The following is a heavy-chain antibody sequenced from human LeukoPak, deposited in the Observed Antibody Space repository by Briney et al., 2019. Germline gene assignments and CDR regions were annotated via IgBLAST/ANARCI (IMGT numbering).Heavy chain of an antibody. D-gene: IGHD6-13*01. V-gene: IGHV1-8*03. CDR2: MNPNSSNT. J-gene: IGHJ5*02. Sequence: ASVKVSCKASVYTFTSYDINWVRQATGQGREGMGWMNPNSSNTGYAQKFQGRVTITRNTSISTAYMELSSLRSEDTAVYYCARLIAAAGTVNWFDPWGQGTLVTVSS. CDR1: VYTFTSYD. CDR3: ARLIAAAGTVNWFDP.